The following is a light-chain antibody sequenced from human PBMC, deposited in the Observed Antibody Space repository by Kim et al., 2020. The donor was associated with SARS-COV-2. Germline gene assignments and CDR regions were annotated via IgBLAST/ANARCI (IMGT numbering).Light chain of an antibody. CDR3: QRYGSSRGT. CDR2: KTS. CDR1: QSVSSSY. J-gene: IGKJ1*01. Sequence: LSPGERATLSCRASQSVSSSYLAWYQQKPGQAPRLLIYKTSSRATGVPDRFSGSGSGTDFTLTISRLEPEDFAVYYCQRYGSSRGTFGQGTKLEI. V-gene: IGKV3-20*01.